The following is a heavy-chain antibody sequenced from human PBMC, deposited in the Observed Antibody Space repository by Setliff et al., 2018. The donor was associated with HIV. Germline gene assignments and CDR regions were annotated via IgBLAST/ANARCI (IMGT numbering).Heavy chain of an antibody. CDR2: INTSGTT. D-gene: IGHD3-22*01. J-gene: IGHJ5*02. CDR1: GGSISSYY. Sequence: PSETLSLTCTVSGGSISSYYWSWIRQPPGKGLEWIGYINTSGTTNYNPSLKSRVTISVDTSKNQFSLKLSSVTAADTAAYFCARQTYYYDNSGHNWFDPWGQGTLVTVSS. CDR3: ARQTYYYDNSGHNWFDP. V-gene: IGHV4-4*09.